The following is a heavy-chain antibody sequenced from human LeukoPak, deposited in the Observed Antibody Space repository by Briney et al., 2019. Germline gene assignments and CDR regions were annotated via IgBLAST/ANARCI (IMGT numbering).Heavy chain of an antibody. Sequence: ASVKVSCKASGYTFTGYYMHWVRQAPGQGLEWMGWTNPNSGGTNYAQKFQGRVTMTRDTSISTAYMELSRLRSDDTAVYYCARDYDSSGYYSPSFDYWGQGTLVTVSS. CDR3: ARDYDSSGYYSPSFDY. J-gene: IGHJ4*02. CDR2: TNPNSGGT. V-gene: IGHV1-2*02. D-gene: IGHD3-22*01. CDR1: GYTFTGYY.